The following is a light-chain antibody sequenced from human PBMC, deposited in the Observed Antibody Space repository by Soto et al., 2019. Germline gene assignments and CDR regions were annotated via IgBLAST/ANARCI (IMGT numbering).Light chain of an antibody. V-gene: IGLV2-14*01. CDR3: SSFSSISTLEV. J-gene: IGLJ3*02. CDR2: EVS. CDR1: SSDIGSYNF. Sequence: QSALTQPASVSGSPGQSITISCTGTSSDIGSYNFVSWYQQYPGKAPKLIIYEVSNRPSGVSNRFSGSKSANTASLTISGLQAKDEADYYCSSFSSISTLEVFGGGTKLTVL.